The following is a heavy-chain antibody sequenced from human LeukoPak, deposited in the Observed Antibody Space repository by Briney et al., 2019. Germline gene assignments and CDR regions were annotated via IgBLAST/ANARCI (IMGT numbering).Heavy chain of an antibody. J-gene: IGHJ4*02. CDR2: IIPILGIA. CDR3: ARDPAGYYFDY. Sequence: WMGRIIPILGIANYAQKFQGRVTITADKSTSTAYMELSSLRSEDTAVYYCARDPAGYYFDYWGQGTLVTVSS. V-gene: IGHV1-69*04. D-gene: IGHD2-2*01.